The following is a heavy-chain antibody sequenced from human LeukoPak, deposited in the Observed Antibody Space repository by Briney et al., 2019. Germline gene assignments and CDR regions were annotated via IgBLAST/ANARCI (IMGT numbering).Heavy chain of an antibody. V-gene: IGHV3-66*02. D-gene: IGHD6-13*01. CDR3: ARDRIAAAGTTYSFYYYYGMDV. CDR1: GFTVSSNY. J-gene: IGHJ6*02. CDR2: IYSGGST. Sequence: GGSLRLSCAASGFTVSSNYMSWVRQAPGKGLEWVSVIYSGGSTCYADSVKGRFTISRDNSKNTLYLQMNSLRAEDTAVYYCARDRIAAAGTTYSFYYYYGMDVWGQGTTVTVSS.